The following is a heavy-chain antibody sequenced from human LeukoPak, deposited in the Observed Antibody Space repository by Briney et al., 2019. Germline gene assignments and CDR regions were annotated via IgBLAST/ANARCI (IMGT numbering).Heavy chain of an antibody. D-gene: IGHD3-10*01. J-gene: IGHJ6*02. CDR3: ARVRVRGYYYGMDV. V-gene: IGHV7-4-1*02. CDR1: GYTFTSYA. Sequence: GASVKVSCKASGYTFTSYAMNWVRQAPGQGLEWMGWINTNTGNPTYAQGFTGRFVFSLDTSVSTAYLQISSLKAEDTAVYYCARVRVRGYYYGMDVRGQGTTVTVSS. CDR2: INTNTGNP.